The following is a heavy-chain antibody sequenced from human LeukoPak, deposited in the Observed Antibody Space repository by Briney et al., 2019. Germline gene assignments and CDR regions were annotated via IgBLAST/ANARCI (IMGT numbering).Heavy chain of an antibody. V-gene: IGHV3-30-3*01. CDR1: GFTFSSYA. CDR2: ISYDGSNK. CDR3: ARDLKQQLVPDY. Sequence: GGSLRLSCAASGFTFSSYAMHWVRQAPGKGVEWVAVISYDGSNKYYADSVKGRFTISRDNSKNTLYLQMNSLRAEDTAVYYCARDLKQQLVPDYWGQGTLVTVSS. J-gene: IGHJ4*02. D-gene: IGHD6-13*01.